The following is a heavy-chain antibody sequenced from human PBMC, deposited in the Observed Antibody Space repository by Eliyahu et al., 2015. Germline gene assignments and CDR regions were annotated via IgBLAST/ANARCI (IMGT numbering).Heavy chain of an antibody. V-gene: IGHV3-73*01. CDR3: TTFYGDYARY. Sequence: EVQLVESGGGLVQPGGSLKXXCAASGFTFSGSAMHWVRQASGKGLEWVGRIRSKADSYATAYGASLKGRFTISRDDSRNTAYLQMNSLTTEDTAVYYCTTFYGDYARYWGQGTLVTVSS. CDR2: IRSKADSYAT. J-gene: IGHJ4*02. CDR1: GFTFSGSA. D-gene: IGHD4-17*01.